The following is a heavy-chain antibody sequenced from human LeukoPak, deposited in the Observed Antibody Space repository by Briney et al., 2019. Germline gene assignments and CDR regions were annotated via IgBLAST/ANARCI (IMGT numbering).Heavy chain of an antibody. CDR3: ATYSITGAWAEYFLH. V-gene: IGHV4-39*07. Sequence: SETLSLACTVSAGSISSSSYYWGWIRPPPGKGREWVGRIYYSGSSYYNPSLKRLVTISVDTSNNQFSLKLSSVTAADTAVYYCATYSITGAWAEYFLHWGQGTLVTVSS. D-gene: IGHD2/OR15-2a*01. J-gene: IGHJ1*01. CDR1: AGSISSSSYY. CDR2: IYYSGSS.